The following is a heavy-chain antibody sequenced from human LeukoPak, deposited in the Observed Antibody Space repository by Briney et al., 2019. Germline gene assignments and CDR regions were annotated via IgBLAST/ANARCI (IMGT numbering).Heavy chain of an antibody. CDR1: GGSISSYY. J-gene: IGHJ6*02. CDR3: ATAYYYYHGLDV. CDR2: IYNSGST. Sequence: SETLSLTCTVSGGSISSYYWSWIRQPTGKGLEWIGYIYNSGSTNYNPSLKSRVTISVDTSKNQFSLKLSSVTAADTAVYYCATAYYYYHGLDVWGQGTTVTVSS. V-gene: IGHV4-59*08.